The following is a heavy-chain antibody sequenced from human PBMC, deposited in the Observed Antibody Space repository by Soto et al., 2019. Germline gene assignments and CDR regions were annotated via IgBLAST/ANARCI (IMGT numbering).Heavy chain of an antibody. V-gene: IGHV3-30-3*01. J-gene: IGHJ2*01. Sequence: QVQLVESGGGVVQPGRSLRLSCVASGFTFFTQAMHWVRQAPGKGLEWVAVISYDAGNIYYADSVKGRFTISRDNSKDPLYLEMNSLRPEDTSVYYCARDFRKFRYFDVWGRGTLVTVSS. CDR3: ARDFRKFRYFDV. CDR1: GFTFFTQA. CDR2: ISYDAGNI.